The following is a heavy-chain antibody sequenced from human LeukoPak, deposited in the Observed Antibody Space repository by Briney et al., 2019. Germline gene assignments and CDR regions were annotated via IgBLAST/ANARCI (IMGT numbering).Heavy chain of an antibody. CDR2: IRYDGSNK. J-gene: IGHJ5*02. Sequence: GGSLRLSCAASGFTFSSYGMHWVRQAPGKGLEWVAFIRYDGSNKYYADSVKGRFTISRDNSKNTLYLQMNSLRAVDTAVYYCASNAVGGTIFGVVSNWFDPWGQGTLVTVSS. V-gene: IGHV3-30*02. D-gene: IGHD3-3*01. CDR3: ASNAVGGTIFGVVSNWFDP. CDR1: GFTFSSYG.